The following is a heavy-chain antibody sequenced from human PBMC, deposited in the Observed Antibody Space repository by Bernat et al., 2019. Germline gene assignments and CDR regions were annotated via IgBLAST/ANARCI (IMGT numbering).Heavy chain of an antibody. J-gene: IGHJ4*02. CDR2: ISSDGSNK. CDR1: GFTFNSYG. V-gene: IGHV3-30*18. CDR3: AKDRGSAPRGLFDY. Sequence: QVQLVESGGGVVQSGRSLRLSCAASGFTFNSYGMHWVRQAPGKGLEWVAVISSDGSNKFYGDSVKGRFTISRDNSKNTLDLQMNSLRAEDTAVYFCAKDRGSAPRGLFDYWGQGTLVTVSS. D-gene: IGHD3-10*01.